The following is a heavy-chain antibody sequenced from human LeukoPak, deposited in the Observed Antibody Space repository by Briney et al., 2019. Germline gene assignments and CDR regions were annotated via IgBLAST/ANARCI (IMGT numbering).Heavy chain of an antibody. D-gene: IGHD5-12*01. Sequence: VASVKVSCKASGYTFTGYYMHWVRQAPGQGLEWMGWINPNSGGTNYAQKFQGRVTMTRDTSISTAYMELSRLRSDDTAVYYCARVPLVATLIDYWGQGTLVTVSS. CDR1: GYTFTGYY. CDR3: ARVPLVATLIDY. CDR2: INPNSGGT. J-gene: IGHJ4*02. V-gene: IGHV1-2*02.